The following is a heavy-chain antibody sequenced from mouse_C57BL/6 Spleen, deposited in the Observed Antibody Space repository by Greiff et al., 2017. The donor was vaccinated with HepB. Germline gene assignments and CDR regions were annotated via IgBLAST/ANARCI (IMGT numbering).Heavy chain of an antibody. J-gene: IGHJ4*01. CDR2: INPSSGYT. CDR3: ARPITTDYAMDY. Sequence: VQLQQSGAELARPGASVKMSCKASGYTFTSYTMHWVKQRPGQGLEWIGYINPSSGYTKYNQKFKDKATLTADKSSSTAYMQLSSLTSEDSAVYYCARPITTDYAMDYWGQGTSVTVSS. V-gene: IGHV1-4*01. D-gene: IGHD2-4*01. CDR1: GYTFTSYT.